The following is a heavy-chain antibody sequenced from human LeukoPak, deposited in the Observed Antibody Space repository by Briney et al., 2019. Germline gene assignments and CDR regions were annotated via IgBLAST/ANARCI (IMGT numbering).Heavy chain of an antibody. V-gene: IGHV1-8*01. D-gene: IGHD2-15*01. CDR1: GYTFTSYD. CDR2: MNPNSGNT. Sequence: ASVKVSCKASGYTFTSYDINWVRQATGQGLEWMGWMNPNSGNTGYAQKFQGRVTMTRNTSISTAYMELSSLRSEDTAVYYCATHYCSGGSCYPFYYYGMDVWGQGTTVTVSS. J-gene: IGHJ6*02. CDR3: ATHYCSGGSCYPFYYYGMDV.